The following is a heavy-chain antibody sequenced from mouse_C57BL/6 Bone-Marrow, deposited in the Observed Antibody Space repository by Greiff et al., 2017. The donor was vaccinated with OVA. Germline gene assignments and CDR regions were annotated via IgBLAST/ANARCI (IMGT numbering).Heavy chain of an antibody. Sequence: VQLKESGAELVRPGASVKLSCTASGFNIKDYYMHWVKQRPEQGLEWIGRIDPEDGDTEYAPKFQGKATMTADTFSNTAYLQLSSLTPEDTAVYYCTPLITTVVAHWYFDVWGTGTTVTVSS. D-gene: IGHD1-1*01. V-gene: IGHV14-1*01. CDR2: IDPEDGDT. J-gene: IGHJ1*03. CDR3: TPLITTVVAHWYFDV. CDR1: GFNIKDYY.